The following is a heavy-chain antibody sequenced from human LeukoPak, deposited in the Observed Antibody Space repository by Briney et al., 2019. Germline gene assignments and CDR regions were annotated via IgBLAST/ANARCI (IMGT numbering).Heavy chain of an antibody. J-gene: IGHJ6*03. V-gene: IGHV3-21*01. Sequence: GGSLRLSCAASGFTFSRYAMNWVRQAPGKGLEWVSSISTTSSSSYIHYADSMKGRFTISRDNAKSSLYLQMNSLRAEDTAVYYCARVMAGYSYMDVWGKGTRSPSP. CDR3: ARVMAGYSYMDV. CDR1: GFTFSRYA. D-gene: IGHD3-10*01. CDR2: ISTTSSSSYI.